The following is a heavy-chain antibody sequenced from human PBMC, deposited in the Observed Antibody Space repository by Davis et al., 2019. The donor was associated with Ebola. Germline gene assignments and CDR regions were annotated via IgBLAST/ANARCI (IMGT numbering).Heavy chain of an antibody. CDR2: IIPIFGTA. CDR1: GGTFSSYA. CDR3: ARGWGIVATISYFDY. D-gene: IGHD5-12*01. V-gene: IGHV1-69*06. Sequence: SVKVSCKASGGTFSSYAISWVRQAPGQGLEWMGGIIPIFGTANYAQKFQGRVTITADKSTSTAYMELSSLRSEDTAVYYCARGWGIVATISYFDYWGQGTLVTVSS. J-gene: IGHJ4*02.